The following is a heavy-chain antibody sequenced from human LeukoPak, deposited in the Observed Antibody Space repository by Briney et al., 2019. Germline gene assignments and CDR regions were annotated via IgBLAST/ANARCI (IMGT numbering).Heavy chain of an antibody. CDR2: ISGHSGNT. CDR1: GYIFSNYG. J-gene: IGHJ5*02. D-gene: IGHD7-27*01. Sequence: RASVKVSCKASGYIFSNYGITWVRQAPGHGLEWMGWISGHSGNTNYAQKFQDRATMTTDTSTSTAYMELRSLRFDDTAVYYCARDFAWGSGGAPIDDNWLDPWGQGILVTVSS. V-gene: IGHV1-18*01. CDR3: ARDFAWGSGGAPIDDNWLDP.